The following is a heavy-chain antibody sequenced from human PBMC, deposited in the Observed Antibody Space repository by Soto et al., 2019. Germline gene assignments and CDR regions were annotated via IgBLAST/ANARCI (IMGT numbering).Heavy chain of an antibody. CDR1: GFTFSSYW. CDR2: ISTDASST. Sequence: EVQLVESGGGLVQPGGSLRPSCAASGFTFSSYWRHWVRQAPGKGLVWVSSISTDASSTSYADPVKGRFTISRDNAKNTLYLQMNSVRAEDTAVYYCARLPNKSPQNWGQGTLVIVSP. CDR3: ARLPNKSPQN. V-gene: IGHV3-74*01. J-gene: IGHJ1*01.